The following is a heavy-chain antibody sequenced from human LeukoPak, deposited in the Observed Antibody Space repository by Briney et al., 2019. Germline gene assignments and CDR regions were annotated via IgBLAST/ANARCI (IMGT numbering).Heavy chain of an antibody. CDR1: GYSFTSYW. CDR3: ARSGDGSGSYLVY. D-gene: IGHD3-10*01. CDR2: IYPGDSDT. J-gene: IGHJ4*02. Sequence: GESLKISCQGSGYSFTSYWIGWVRQMPGKGLEWMGIIYPGDSDTRYSPSFQGQVTISADKSISTAYLQWSSLKASDTAMYFCARSGDGSGSYLVYWGQGTLVTVSS. V-gene: IGHV5-51*01.